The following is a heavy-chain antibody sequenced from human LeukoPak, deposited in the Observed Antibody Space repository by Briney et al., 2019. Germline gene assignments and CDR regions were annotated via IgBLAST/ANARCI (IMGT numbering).Heavy chain of an antibody. D-gene: IGHD2-15*01. V-gene: IGHV1-8*01. Sequence: ASVKVSCKASGYTFTSYDINWVRQATGQGLEWMGWMNPNSGNTGYAQKFQGRVTMTRNTSISTAYMELSSLRSEDTAVYYCARPSYCSGGSCYPGVDYWGQGTLVTVFS. CDR1: GYTFTSYD. CDR2: MNPNSGNT. CDR3: ARPSYCSGGSCYPGVDY. J-gene: IGHJ4*02.